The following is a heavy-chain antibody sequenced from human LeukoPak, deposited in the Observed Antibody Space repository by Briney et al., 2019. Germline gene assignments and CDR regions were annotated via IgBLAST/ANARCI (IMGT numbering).Heavy chain of an antibody. J-gene: IGHJ5*02. V-gene: IGHV4-59*11. D-gene: IGHD2-2*01. CDR3: ARYAAFYGLRNNWFDP. CDR1: GGSISSHY. CDR2: IYYSGST. Sequence: SETLSLTCTVSGGSISSHYWSWIRQPPGKRLEWIGYIYYSGSTNYNPSLKSRVTISVDTSKNQFSLKLSSVTAADTAVYYCARYAAFYGLRNNWFDPWGQGTLVTVSS.